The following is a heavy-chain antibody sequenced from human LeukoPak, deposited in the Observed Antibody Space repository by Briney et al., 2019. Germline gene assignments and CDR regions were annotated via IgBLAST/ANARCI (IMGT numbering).Heavy chain of an antibody. J-gene: IGHJ4*02. Sequence: PGGSLRLSCAASGFTFNIYGMSWVRQAPGKGLEWVSGISGGGDRIHYAESVKGRFTISRDNSKNTLYLQMNSLRAEDTAVYYCAKSGYNRFDYWGQGTLVTVSS. CDR2: ISGGGDRI. D-gene: IGHD5-24*01. V-gene: IGHV3-23*01. CDR3: AKSGYNRFDY. CDR1: GFTFNIYG.